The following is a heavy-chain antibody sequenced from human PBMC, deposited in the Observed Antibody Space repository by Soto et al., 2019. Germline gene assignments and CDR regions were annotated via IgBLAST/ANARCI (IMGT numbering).Heavy chain of an antibody. Sequence: QITLKESGPTLVKPTQTLTLTCTFSGFSLSTSGVGVGWIRQPPGKALEWLALIYWDDDKRHSPSLKSRLTITKATSKNQVVLTMTNMDPVDTATYYGARRMTTVTKTSFDYWGQGTLVTVSS. CDR1: GFSLSTSGVG. J-gene: IGHJ4*02. CDR2: IYWDDDK. V-gene: IGHV2-5*02. D-gene: IGHD4-17*01. CDR3: ARRMTTVTKTSFDY.